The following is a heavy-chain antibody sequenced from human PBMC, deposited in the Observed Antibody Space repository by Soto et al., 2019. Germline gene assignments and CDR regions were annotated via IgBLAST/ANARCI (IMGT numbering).Heavy chain of an antibody. J-gene: IGHJ6*02. CDR2: IIPIFGTA. V-gene: IGHV1-69*13. CDR3: ARSLTYYDILTGPYYYYYYGMDV. CDR1: GGTFSSYA. D-gene: IGHD3-9*01. Sequence: SVKVSCKASGGTFSSYAISWVRQAPGQGLEWMGGIIPIFGTANYAQKFQGRVTITADESTSTAYMELSSLRSEDTAVYYCARSLTYYDILTGPYYYYYYGMDVWGQGTTVTVSS.